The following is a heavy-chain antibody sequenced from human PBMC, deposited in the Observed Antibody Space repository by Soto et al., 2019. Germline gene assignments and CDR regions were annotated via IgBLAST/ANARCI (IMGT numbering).Heavy chain of an antibody. CDR1: GGTFSSYA. CDR3: ARDRPTSRVRFFDFDL. V-gene: IGHV1-69*01. D-gene: IGHD3-3*01. CDR2: IIPIFGTA. Sequence: QVQLVQSGAEVKKPGSSVKVSCKASGGTFSSYAISWVRQAPGQGLEWMGGIIPIFGTANYAQKFRGRVTITADESTSTAYMELSSLRSEDTAVYYCARDRPTSRVRFFDFDLWGRGTLVTVSS. J-gene: IGHJ2*01.